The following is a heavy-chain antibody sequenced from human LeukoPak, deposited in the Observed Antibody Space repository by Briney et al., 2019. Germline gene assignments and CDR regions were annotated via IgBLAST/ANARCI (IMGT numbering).Heavy chain of an antibody. CDR2: INHSGST. CDR1: GGSFSGYY. Sequence: SETLSLTCAVSGGSFSGYYWSWIRQPPGKGLEWIGEINHSGSTNYNPSLKSRVTISVDTSKNQFSLKLSSVTAADTAVYYCARGRRDGYNYNYYYMDVWGKGTTVTVSS. J-gene: IGHJ6*03. D-gene: IGHD5-24*01. CDR3: ARGRRDGYNYNYYYMDV. V-gene: IGHV4-34*01.